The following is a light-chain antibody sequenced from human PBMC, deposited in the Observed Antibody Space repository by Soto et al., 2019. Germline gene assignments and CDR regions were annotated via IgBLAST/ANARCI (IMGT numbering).Light chain of an antibody. Sequence: QSVLTQPASVTGSPGRSITISCTRTSSDVGGYNYVSWYQQHPGKAPKLMIYDVSNRPSGVSNRFSGSKSGNTASLTISGLQAEDEADYYCSSYTSSSTPLFGGGTQLTVL. V-gene: IGLV2-14*01. CDR3: SSYTSSSTPL. J-gene: IGLJ2*01. CDR2: DVS. CDR1: SSDVGGYNY.